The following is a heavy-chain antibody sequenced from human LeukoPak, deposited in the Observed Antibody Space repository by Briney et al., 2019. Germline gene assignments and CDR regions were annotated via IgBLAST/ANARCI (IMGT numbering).Heavy chain of an antibody. V-gene: IGHV3-33*01. CDR2: ILSDGSNK. CDR1: GVTFSTYV. D-gene: IGHD3-10*01. Sequence: GGSLRLSCAASGVTFSTYVMHWVRQAPGKGLECVALILSDGSNKYYAATVTRRFTISRANSKNPLYLSINRLRAEDTAVYSCAREEDGRGIGSYFDYWGQGTLVTVSS. CDR3: AREEDGRGIGSYFDY. J-gene: IGHJ4*02.